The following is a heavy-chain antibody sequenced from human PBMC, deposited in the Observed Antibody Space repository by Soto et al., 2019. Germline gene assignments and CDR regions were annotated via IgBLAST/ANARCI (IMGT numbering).Heavy chain of an antibody. CDR2: IYYDGIT. CDR1: GGSINNYY. V-gene: IGHV4-59*01. D-gene: IGHD2-15*01. CDR3: ARAYCNSDSCYWVKNNWFDP. J-gene: IGHJ5*02. Sequence: QVQLQESGPGLVKPSETLSLTCTVFGGSINNYYWSWIRQPPGKGLEWIGYIYYDGITNYNPSLKSRVTMSIDTSKNHFSLNLRSATAADTAVYYCARAYCNSDSCYWVKNNWFDPWGQGTLVTVSS.